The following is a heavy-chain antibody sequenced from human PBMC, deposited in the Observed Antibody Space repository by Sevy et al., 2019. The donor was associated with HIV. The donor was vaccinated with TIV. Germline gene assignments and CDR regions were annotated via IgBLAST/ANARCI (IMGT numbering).Heavy chain of an antibody. D-gene: IGHD2-2*01. V-gene: IGHV3-30*04. J-gene: IGHJ4*02. CDR3: ARDVGVKDIVVVPAATPPDY. Sequence: GGSLRLSCTASGFTFSSYAMHWVRQAPGKGLEWVAVISYDGSNKYYADSVKGGLTISRDNSKNRLYLQMNSLRAEDTAVYYCARDVGVKDIVVVPAATPPDYWGQGTLVTVSS. CDR2: ISYDGSNK. CDR1: GFTFSSYA.